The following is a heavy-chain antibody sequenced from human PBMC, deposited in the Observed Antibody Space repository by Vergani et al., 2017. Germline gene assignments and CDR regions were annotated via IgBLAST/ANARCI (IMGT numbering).Heavy chain of an antibody. CDR1: GYTFTSYY. V-gene: IGHV1-46*03. D-gene: IGHD6-13*01. CDR3: ARDLGAGIAAAWNWVDP. CDR2: INPSGGST. J-gene: IGHJ5*02. Sequence: QVQLVQSGAEVKKPGASVKVSCKASGYTFTSYYMHWVRQAPGQGLEWLGIINPSGGSTSYAQKFQGRVTMTRDTSTSTVYMELSSLRSEDTAVYYCARDLGAGIAAAWNWVDPWGQGTLVTVSS.